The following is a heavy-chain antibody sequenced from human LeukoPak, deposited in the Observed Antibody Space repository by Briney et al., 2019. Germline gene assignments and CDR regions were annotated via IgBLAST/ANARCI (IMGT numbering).Heavy chain of an antibody. CDR3: ARGHHDRSGYPY. D-gene: IGHD3-22*01. J-gene: IGHJ4*02. Sequence: GASVKVSCKAYGYSFTSYALNWVRQAPGQGLEWMGWINTDTGYPTYAQDFTGRFVFSLDPSVSTTYLQISSLKAEDTAIYFCARGHHDRSGYPYWGQGTLVTVSS. V-gene: IGHV7-4-1*02. CDR2: INTDTGYP. CDR1: GYSFTSYA.